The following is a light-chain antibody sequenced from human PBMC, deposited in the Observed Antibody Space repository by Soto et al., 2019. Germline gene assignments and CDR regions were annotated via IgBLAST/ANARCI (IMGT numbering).Light chain of an antibody. J-gene: IGKJ3*01. CDR1: QRVSNNY. CDR3: QQYCNSPFT. V-gene: IGKV3-20*01. Sequence: EIVLTQSPGPLSLSPGERATLSCRASQRVSNNYLAWYQQKPGQAPRLLISGASTRATGIPDRFSGSGSGTDFTLAISRLEAEDFAVYYCQQYCNSPFTFGHGTRVDLK. CDR2: GAS.